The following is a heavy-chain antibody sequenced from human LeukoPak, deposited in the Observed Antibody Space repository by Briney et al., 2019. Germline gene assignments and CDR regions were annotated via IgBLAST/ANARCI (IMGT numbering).Heavy chain of an antibody. D-gene: IGHD3-22*01. CDR3: ARALKYDSDSANEYYEYFHH. CDR2: IYDGGST. CDR1: GFTVSSNS. Sequence: GGSLRLPCAASGFTVSSNSMSWVRQAPGKGLEWVSVIYDGGSTYHTDSVKGRFSISRDNSKNTVYLQMNSLRAEDTAVYYCARALKYDSDSANEYYEYFHHWGQGTLVTVSS. J-gene: IGHJ1*01. V-gene: IGHV3-66*01.